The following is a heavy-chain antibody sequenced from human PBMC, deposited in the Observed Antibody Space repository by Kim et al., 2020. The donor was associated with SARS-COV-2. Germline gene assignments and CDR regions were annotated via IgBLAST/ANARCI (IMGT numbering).Heavy chain of an antibody. V-gene: IGHV5-51*01. D-gene: IGHD2-15*01. CDR1: GYSFTSYW. CDR2: IYPGDSDT. Sequence: GESLKISCKGSGYSFTSYWIGWVRQMPGKGLEWMGIIYPGDSDTRYSPSFQGQVTISADKSINTAYLQWSSLKASDTAMYYCARQNGYGGNTYNWFDPWGQGTLVTVSS. J-gene: IGHJ5*02. CDR3: ARQNGYGGNTYNWFDP.